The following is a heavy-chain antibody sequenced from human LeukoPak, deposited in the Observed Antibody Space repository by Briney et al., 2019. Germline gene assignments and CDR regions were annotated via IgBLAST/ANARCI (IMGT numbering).Heavy chain of an antibody. V-gene: IGHV3-23*01. CDR1: GFTFSSYA. D-gene: IGHD3-22*01. Sequence: PGGSLRLSCAASGFTFSSYAMSWVRQAPRQGLEWCSTISGCVGSTYYADSVKGRFTISRDNSKNTLDLQMNSLRAEDTAVYYCAKGAADISGYCSLWGQRTLVTVSS. J-gene: IGHJ4*02. CDR2: ISGCVGST. CDR3: AKGAADISGYCSL.